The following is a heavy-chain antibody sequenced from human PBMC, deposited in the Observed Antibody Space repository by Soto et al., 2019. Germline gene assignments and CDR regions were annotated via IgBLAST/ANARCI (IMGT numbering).Heavy chain of an antibody. D-gene: IGHD6-19*01. J-gene: IGHJ4*02. Sequence: PSETLSLTCTVSGGSISSYYWSWIRQPPGKGLEWIGYIYYSGSTNYNPSLKSRVTISVDTSKNQFSLKLSSVTAADTAVYYCARDSTGYSRGWFDYWGQGTLVTVSS. CDR1: GGSISSYY. CDR3: ARDSTGYSRGWFDY. V-gene: IGHV4-59*01. CDR2: IYYSGST.